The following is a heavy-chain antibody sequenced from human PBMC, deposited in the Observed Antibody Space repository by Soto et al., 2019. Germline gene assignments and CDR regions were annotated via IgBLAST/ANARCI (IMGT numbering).Heavy chain of an antibody. D-gene: IGHD7-27*01. V-gene: IGHV4-59*01. CDR3: ARTAWGLGFDY. CDR1: GGSISSYY. J-gene: IGHJ4*02. CDR2: IYYSGST. Sequence: NPSETLSLTCTVSGGSISSYYWSWIRQPPGKGLEWIGYIYYSGSTNYNPSLKSRVTISVDTSKNQFSLKLSSVTAADTAVYYCARTAWGLGFDYWGQGTLVTVSS.